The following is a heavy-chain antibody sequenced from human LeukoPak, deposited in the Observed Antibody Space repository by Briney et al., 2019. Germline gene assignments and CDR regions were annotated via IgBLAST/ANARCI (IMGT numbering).Heavy chain of an antibody. V-gene: IGHV4-59*01. J-gene: IGHJ4*02. Sequence: SETLSLTCTVSGGSISSYYWTWIRQRPGKGLEWIGYIYYSGSTNYNPSLKSRVTISVDTSKNQFSLKLSSVTAADTAVYYCASHYYETRYIDYCGQGTLVTVSS. CDR2: IYYSGST. D-gene: IGHD3-22*01. CDR3: ASHYYETRYIDY. CDR1: GGSISSYY.